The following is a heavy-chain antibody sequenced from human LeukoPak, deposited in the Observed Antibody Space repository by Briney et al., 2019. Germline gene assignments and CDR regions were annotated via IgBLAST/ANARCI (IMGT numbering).Heavy chain of an antibody. CDR2: INHSGST. CDR3: ARGYCSSTSCPDFDL. CDR1: GGSLSGYY. V-gene: IGHV4-34*01. Sequence: PETLSLTCAVYGGSLSGYYWSWIRRPPGKGLEWIEEINHSGSTNYNPSLKSRVTISVDTSKNQFSLKLSSVTAADTAVYYCARGYCSSTSCPDFDLWGRGTLVTVSS. J-gene: IGHJ2*01. D-gene: IGHD2-2*01.